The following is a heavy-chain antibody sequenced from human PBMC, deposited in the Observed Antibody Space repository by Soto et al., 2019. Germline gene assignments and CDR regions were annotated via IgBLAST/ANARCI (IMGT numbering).Heavy chain of an antibody. V-gene: IGHV3-21*01. CDR1: GFTFSSYS. Sequence: GGSLRLSCAASGFTFSSYSMNWVRQAPGKGLEWVSSISSSSSYIYYADSVKGRFTISRDNAKNSLYLQMNSLRAEDTAVYYCAREVYYYGSGATLYYYGMDVWGQGTTVTVFS. D-gene: IGHD3-10*01. CDR3: AREVYYYGSGATLYYYGMDV. J-gene: IGHJ6*02. CDR2: ISSSSSYI.